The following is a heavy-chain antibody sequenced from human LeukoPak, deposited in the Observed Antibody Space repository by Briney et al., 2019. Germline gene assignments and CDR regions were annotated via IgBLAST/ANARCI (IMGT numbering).Heavy chain of an antibody. D-gene: IGHD5-18*01. J-gene: IGHJ4*02. Sequence: SETLSLTCTVSGGSISSYYWSWIRQPPGKGLEWIGYIYYSGSTNYNPSLKSRVTISVDTSKNQFSLKLSSVTAADTAVYYCARDSGYSYGFDYWGQGTLVTVSS. CDR3: ARDSGYSYGFDY. CDR2: IYYSGST. V-gene: IGHV4-59*01. CDR1: GGSISSYY.